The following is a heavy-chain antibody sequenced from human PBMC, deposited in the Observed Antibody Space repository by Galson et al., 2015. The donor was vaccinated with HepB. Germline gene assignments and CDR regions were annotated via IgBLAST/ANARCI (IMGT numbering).Heavy chain of an antibody. J-gene: IGHJ6*02. CDR3: AASSFYYYGMDV. CDR1: GYTLTELS. V-gene: IGHV1-24*01. Sequence: SVKVSCKVSGYTLTELSMHWVRQAPGKGLEWMGGFDPEDGETIYAQKFQGRVTMTEDTSTDTAYMELSSLRSEDTAVYYCAASSFYYYGMDVWGQGTTVTVSS. CDR2: FDPEDGET.